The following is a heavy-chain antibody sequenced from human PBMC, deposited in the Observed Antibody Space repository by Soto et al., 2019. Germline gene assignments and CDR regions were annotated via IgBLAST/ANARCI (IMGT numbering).Heavy chain of an antibody. CDR1: VRSISSSRYY. Sequence: PSETLPLTGTVAVRSISSSRYYRVWIRHPPGKGLEWIGSIYYSGSTYYNPSLKSRVTISVDTSKNQFSLKLSSVTAADTAVYYCARQTLAANPAVNGFDPWCLGDVVTISA. CDR3: ARQTLAANPAVNGFDP. D-gene: IGHD6-6*01. CDR2: IYYSGST. J-gene: IGHJ5*02. V-gene: IGHV4-39*01.